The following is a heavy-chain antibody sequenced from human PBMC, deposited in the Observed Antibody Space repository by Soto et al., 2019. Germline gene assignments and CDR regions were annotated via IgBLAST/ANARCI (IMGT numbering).Heavy chain of an antibody. V-gene: IGHV1-18*01. J-gene: IGHJ4*02. Sequence: QVQLVQSGAEVKKPGASVKVSCKASGYTFTSYGISWVRQAPGQGLEWLGWISAYNGNTNYAQKLQGRVTMTTDTSTRTAYMELSSLRSGDTAVYYCARDYDFWSGYFRPVDYWGQGTLVTVAS. CDR1: GYTFTSYG. D-gene: IGHD3-3*01. CDR3: ARDYDFWSGYFRPVDY. CDR2: ISAYNGNT.